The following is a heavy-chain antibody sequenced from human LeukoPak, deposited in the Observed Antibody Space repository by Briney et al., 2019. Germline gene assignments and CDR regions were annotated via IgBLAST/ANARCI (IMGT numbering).Heavy chain of an antibody. CDR1: GFTFSTYT. CDR3: AKPYYYSSGSLK. D-gene: IGHD3-10*01. V-gene: IGHV3-48*04. J-gene: IGHJ4*02. Sequence: GGSLRLSCAASGFTFSTYTMNWVRQAPGKGLEWVSYITSSSSTIYYADSVKGRFTISRDSTKNSLYLQMNSLRAEDTAMYYCAKPYYYSSGSLKWGQGTLVTVSS. CDR2: ITSSSSTI.